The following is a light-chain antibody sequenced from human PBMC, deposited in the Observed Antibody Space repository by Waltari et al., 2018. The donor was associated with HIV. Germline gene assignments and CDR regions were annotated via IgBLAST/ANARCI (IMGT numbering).Light chain of an antibody. V-gene: IGKV3-15*01. CDR1: QSVRYK. Sequence: MGMTQSPALLSVSPGERASLSCRASQSVRYKLAWYQQKPGQAPRLLIYGASIRATGIPARFSGSGSGTDFSLTISSLQSEDSAVYYCQQYNTWWTFGQGTKVEFK. J-gene: IGKJ1*01. CDR3: QQYNTWWT. CDR2: GAS.